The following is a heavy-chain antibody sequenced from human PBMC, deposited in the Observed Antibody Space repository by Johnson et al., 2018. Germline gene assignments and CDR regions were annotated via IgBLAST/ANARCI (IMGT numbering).Heavy chain of an antibody. D-gene: IGHD3-22*01. Sequence: VQLVQSGGGLVQPGRSLRLSCAASGFTFDDYAMHWVRQAPGKGLEWVSGISWNGGSIDYADSVKGRFTISRDNAKNSLYLQMNSLRAEDTALYYCAKNYSSAYLGDDAFDIWGQGTMVTVSS. J-gene: IGHJ3*02. CDR3: AKNYSSAYLGDDAFDI. CDR1: GFTFDDYA. V-gene: IGHV3-9*01. CDR2: ISWNGGSI.